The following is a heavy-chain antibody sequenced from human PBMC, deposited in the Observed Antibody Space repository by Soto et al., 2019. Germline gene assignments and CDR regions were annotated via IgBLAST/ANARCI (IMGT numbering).Heavy chain of an antibody. CDR3: AKDENTNYWGRKINV. J-gene: IGHJ4*02. V-gene: IGHV3-23*01. CDR1: EFTFSSSA. D-gene: IGHD7-27*01. Sequence: EVQLLESGGGLVPPGGSLSLSCADSEFTFSSSAMSWVRQAPGKGLEWVSAISGSGDTSYYADSVKGRFTISRDNSKNTMYLQMNSLRAEDTGIYYCAKDENTNYWGRKINVWGQGTLVNVSS. CDR2: ISGSGDTS.